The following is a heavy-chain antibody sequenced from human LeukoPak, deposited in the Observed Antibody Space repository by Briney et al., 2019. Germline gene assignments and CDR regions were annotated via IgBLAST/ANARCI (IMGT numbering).Heavy chain of an antibody. Sequence: SQTLSLTCAISGDSVSSNSAAWDWIRQSPSRGLEWLGRTYYRSKWYNDYAVSVKSRITINPDTSKNQFSLQLNSVTPEDTAVYYCARDLSPSYDSSGYYYYYYYMDVWGKGTTVTVSS. J-gene: IGHJ6*03. CDR3: ARDLSPSYDSSGYYYYYYYMDV. D-gene: IGHD3-22*01. CDR1: GDSVSSNSAA. CDR2: TYYRSKWYN. V-gene: IGHV6-1*01.